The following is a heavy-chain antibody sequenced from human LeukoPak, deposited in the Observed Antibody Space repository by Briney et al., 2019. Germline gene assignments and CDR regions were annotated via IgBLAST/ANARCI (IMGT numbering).Heavy chain of an antibody. V-gene: IGHV1-2*02. D-gene: IGHD3-3*01. J-gene: IGHJ4*02. CDR1: GYTFTGYY. Sequence: ASVKVSCKASGYTFTGYYMHWVRQAPGQGLEWMGWINPNSGGTNYAQKFQGGVTMTRDTSISTAYMELSRLRSDDTAVYYCARQEGRITIFGAVDHFDYWGQGTLVTVSS. CDR2: INPNSGGT. CDR3: ARQEGRITIFGAVDHFDY.